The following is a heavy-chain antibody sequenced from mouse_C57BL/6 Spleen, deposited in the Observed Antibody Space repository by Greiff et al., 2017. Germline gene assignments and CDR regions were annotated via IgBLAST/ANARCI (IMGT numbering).Heavy chain of an antibody. V-gene: IGHV1-52*01. CDR3: ARPDGYYWYFDV. Sequence: VKLKESGAELVRPGSSVKLSCKASGYTFTSYWMHWVKQRPIQGLEWIGNIDPSDSETHYNQKFKDKATLTVDKSSSTAYMQLSSLTSEDSAVYYCARPDGYYWYFDVWGTGTTVTVSS. J-gene: IGHJ1*03. CDR2: IDPSDSET. D-gene: IGHD2-3*01. CDR1: GYTFTSYW.